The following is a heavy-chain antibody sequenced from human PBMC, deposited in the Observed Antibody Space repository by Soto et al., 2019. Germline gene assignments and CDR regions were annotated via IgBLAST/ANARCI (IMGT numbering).Heavy chain of an antibody. Sequence: GSRSLSCATSGFICSSYDMSWARQAPGKGLEWVSTILVGGSTHYEDSVKGRFTISRDVSKNTVYLQMNSLTAGDTAVYYCAKATATGRGVFVICGQGTMGTVS. CDR2: ILVGGST. J-gene: IGHJ3*02. D-gene: IGHD3-9*01. V-gene: IGHV3-23*01. CDR3: AKATATGRGVFVI. CDR1: GFICSSYD.